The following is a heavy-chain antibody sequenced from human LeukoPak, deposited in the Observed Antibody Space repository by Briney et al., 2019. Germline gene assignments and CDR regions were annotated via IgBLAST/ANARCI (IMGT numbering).Heavy chain of an antibody. CDR3: ARDMSGYSYGYVTGAFDI. CDR1: GFTFSSYS. V-gene: IGHV3-21*01. D-gene: IGHD5-18*01. J-gene: IGHJ3*02. Sequence: GGSLRLSCAASGFTFSSYSMNWVRQAPGEGLEWVSSISSSSSYIYYADSVKGRFTISRDNAKNPLYLQMNSLRAEDTAVYYCARDMSGYSYGYVTGAFDIWGQGTMVTVSS. CDR2: ISSSSSYI.